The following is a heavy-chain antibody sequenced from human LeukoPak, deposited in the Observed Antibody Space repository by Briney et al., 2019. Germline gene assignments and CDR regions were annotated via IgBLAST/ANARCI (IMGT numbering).Heavy chain of an antibody. D-gene: IGHD3-3*01. CDR3: ASYDFWSGYNDY. J-gene: IGHJ4*02. V-gene: IGHV4-59*01. Sequence: SETLSLSCTVSGGSISSYYWSWIRQPPGTGLEWIGYIYYSGSTNYNPSLKSRVTISVDTSKNQFSLKLSSVTAADTAVYYCASYDFWSGYNDYWGQGTLVTVSS. CDR2: IYYSGST. CDR1: GGSISSYY.